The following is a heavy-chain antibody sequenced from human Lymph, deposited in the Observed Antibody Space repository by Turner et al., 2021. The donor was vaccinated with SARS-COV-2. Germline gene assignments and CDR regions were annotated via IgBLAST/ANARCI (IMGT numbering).Heavy chain of an antibody. V-gene: IGHV3-53*01. CDR1: GFTVSSNS. J-gene: IGHJ4*02. CDR2: IYSGGST. D-gene: IGHD4-17*01. Sequence: EVQRVESGGGLIQPGGSLRLSCAASGFTVSSNSMSWVRQAPGKGLEWVSLIYSGGSTLYADSVKGRFTISRDNSKNTLYLQMNSLRADDTAVYYCARVLPYGDYFDFWGQGTLVTVS. CDR3: ARVLPYGDYFDF.